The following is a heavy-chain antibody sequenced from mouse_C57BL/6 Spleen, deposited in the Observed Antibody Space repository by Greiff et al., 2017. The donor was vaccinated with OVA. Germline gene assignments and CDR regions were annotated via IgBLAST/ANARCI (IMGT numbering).Heavy chain of an antibody. CDR1: GYTFTSYW. V-gene: IGHV1-69*01. Sequence: QVQLKQPGAELVMPGASVKLSCKASGYTFTSYWMHWVKQRPGQGLEWIGEIDPSDSYTNYNQKFKGKSTLTVDKSSSTAYMQLSSLTSEDSAVYYCARGQDGVDYWGQGTTLTVSS. J-gene: IGHJ2*01. CDR2: IDPSDSYT. CDR3: ARGQDGVDY. D-gene: IGHD2-3*01.